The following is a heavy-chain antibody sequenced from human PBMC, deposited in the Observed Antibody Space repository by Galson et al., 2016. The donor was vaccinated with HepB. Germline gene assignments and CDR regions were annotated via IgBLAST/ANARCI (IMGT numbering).Heavy chain of an antibody. Sequence: SLRLSCAASGFTFSNYGMHWVRQAPGKGLEWVAADSMAGRRKFYADSVKGRFTISRDNSNNMLFLQMSSLRVDDTAVYYCAKRHEYCPPVGCSVDSWGQGALVSVSS. CDR1: GFTFSNYG. CDR3: AKRHEYCPPVGCSVDS. J-gene: IGHJ4*02. V-gene: IGHV3-30*18. D-gene: IGHD2/OR15-2a*01. CDR2: DSMAGRRK.